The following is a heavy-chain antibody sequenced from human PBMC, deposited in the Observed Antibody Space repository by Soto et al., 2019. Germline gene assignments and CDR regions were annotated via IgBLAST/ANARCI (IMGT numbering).Heavy chain of an antibody. D-gene: IGHD3-10*01. V-gene: IGHV4-34*01. CDR1: GGSFSGYY. CDR3: ARGKWFGEKRYLDV. J-gene: IGHJ6*03. Sequence: SETLSLTCAVYGGSFSGYYWSWIRQPPGKGLEWIGEINHSGSTNYNPSLKSRVTISVDTSKNQFSLKLSSVTAADTAVYYCARGKWFGEKRYLDVWGKGTTVTVSS. CDR2: INHSGST.